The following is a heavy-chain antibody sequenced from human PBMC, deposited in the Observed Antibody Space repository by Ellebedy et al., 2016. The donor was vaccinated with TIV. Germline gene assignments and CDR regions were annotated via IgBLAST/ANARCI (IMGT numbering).Heavy chain of an antibody. CDR1: GFTFSSYW. J-gene: IGHJ5*02. CDR2: INSDGSST. V-gene: IGHV3-74*01. Sequence: GESLKISCAASGFTFSSYWMHWVRQAPGKGLVWVSRINSDGSSTSYADSVKGRFTISRDNAKNTLYLQMNSLRSEDTAVYYCARGIGSTVTNWFDPWGQGTLVTVSS. D-gene: IGHD4-17*01. CDR3: ARGIGSTVTNWFDP.